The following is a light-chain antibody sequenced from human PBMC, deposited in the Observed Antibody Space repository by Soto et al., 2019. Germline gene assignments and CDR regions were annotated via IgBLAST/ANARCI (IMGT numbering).Light chain of an antibody. CDR2: GAS. CDR1: QSVSSN. CDR3: HQYNNWPYT. V-gene: IGKV3-15*01. Sequence: EIVMTQSPATLSVSPGERATLSCMASQSVSSNLAWYQQKPGQAPRLLIYGASTRATGIPARFSGSGSGTEFTLTISSLQSEDFAVYYCHQYNNWPYTFGQGTRLEIK. J-gene: IGKJ2*01.